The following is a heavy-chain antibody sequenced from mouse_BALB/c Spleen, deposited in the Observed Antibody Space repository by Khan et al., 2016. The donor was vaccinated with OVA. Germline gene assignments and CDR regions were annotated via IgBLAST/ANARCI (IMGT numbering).Heavy chain of an antibody. V-gene: IGHV3-2*02. Sequence: EVQLQESGPGLVKPSQSLSLTCTVTGYSITSDYAWNWIRQFLGNKLEWMGYISYSGRTSYNPSLKSRISITRDTSKNQFFLQLNSVTTEDTATYYCARSVTITTVVATDFDYRGQGTTLTVSS. CDR1: GYSITSDYA. D-gene: IGHD1-1*01. CDR2: ISYSGRT. J-gene: IGHJ2*01. CDR3: ARSVTITTVVATDFDY.